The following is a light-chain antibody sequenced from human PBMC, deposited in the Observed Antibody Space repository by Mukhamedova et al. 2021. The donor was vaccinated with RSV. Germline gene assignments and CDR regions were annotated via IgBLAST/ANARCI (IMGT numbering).Light chain of an antibody. CDR3: LQAHSFPRT. CDR2: GAS. Sequence: WYQRRVHGKAPKLLIHGASTLQSGVPSRFSGSGSGTVFTPTISSLQPEDSATYYCLQAHSFPRTFGQGTKVEIK. J-gene: IGKJ1*01. V-gene: IGKV1-12*01.